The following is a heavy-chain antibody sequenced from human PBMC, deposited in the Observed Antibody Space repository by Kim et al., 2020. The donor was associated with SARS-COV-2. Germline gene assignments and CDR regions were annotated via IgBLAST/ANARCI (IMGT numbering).Heavy chain of an antibody. D-gene: IGHD2-15*01. V-gene: IGHV3-30-3*01. CDR1: GFTFSYYA. J-gene: IGHJ4*02. Sequence: GGSLRLSCAASGFTFSYYAMHWVRQAPGKGLEWVAVIAYDGSNKADSMKGRFTVSRDNPRNTLYLEMNSLTSADTAVYNCARDLCGGGSCYRFDYWGQG. CDR2: IAYDGSN. CDR3: ARDLCGGGSCYRFDY.